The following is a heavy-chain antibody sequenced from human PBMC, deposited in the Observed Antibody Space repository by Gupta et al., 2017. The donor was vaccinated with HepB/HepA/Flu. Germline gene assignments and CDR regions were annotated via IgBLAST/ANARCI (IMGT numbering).Heavy chain of an antibody. V-gene: IGHV4-59*01. CDR3: AREHIAVVPGAPRGGYDI. CDR1: AGSIINYY. D-gene: IGHD3-22*01. J-gene: IGHJ3*02. Sequence: QVQLQVSGPRLAEPSDTLSLTCSVSAGSIINYYWSWIRPPPGKGLEWIGFIDYSGSTTYNPSLQSRVTISVDTSKNEFSLNLNSVTAADTAVYYCAREHIAVVPGAPRGGYDIWGQGTLVTVSS. CDR2: IDYSGST.